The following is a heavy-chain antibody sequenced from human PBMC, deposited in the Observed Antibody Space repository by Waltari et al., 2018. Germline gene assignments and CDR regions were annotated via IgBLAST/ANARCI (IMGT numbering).Heavy chain of an antibody. Sequence: QVYLVESGGGVVQPGDSMRLSCESSGFTFSIHGMHWVRQAPGKGLEWVAFTRFDGINKHYADSVRGRFTISRDNSKNTLYLQMNSLRSEDAAVYYCAREDIVSATQWRGNQYRGNCGYDLWGQGTLVSVSS. D-gene: IGHD5-12*01. V-gene: IGHV3-30*02. CDR3: AREDIVSATQWRGNQYRGNCGYDL. CDR2: TRFDGINK. CDR1: GFTFSIHG. J-gene: IGHJ4*01.